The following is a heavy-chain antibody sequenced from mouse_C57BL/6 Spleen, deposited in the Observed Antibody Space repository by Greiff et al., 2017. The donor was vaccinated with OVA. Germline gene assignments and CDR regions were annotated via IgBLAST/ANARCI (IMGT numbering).Heavy chain of an antibody. D-gene: IGHD1-1*01. CDR3: ASGGSSFDYFDY. CDR1: GYTFTSYW. V-gene: IGHV1-52*01. J-gene: IGHJ2*01. Sequence: QVQLQQPGAELVRPGSSVKLSCKASGYTFTSYWMHWVKQRPIQGLEWIGNIDPSDSETHYNQKFKDKATLTVDKSSSTAYMQLSSLTSEDSAVYYGASGGSSFDYFDYWGQGTTLTVAS. CDR2: IDPSDSET.